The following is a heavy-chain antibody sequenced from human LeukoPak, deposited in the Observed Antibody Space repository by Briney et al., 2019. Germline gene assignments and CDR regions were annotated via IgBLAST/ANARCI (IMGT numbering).Heavy chain of an antibody. CDR1: GFIFSSYS. J-gene: IGHJ4*02. CDR2: ISSSSSTI. Sequence: GGSLRLSCAASGFIFSSYSMNWVRQAPGKGLQWVSYISSSSSTIYYADSVKGRFTISRGNAKNSLYLQMNSLRAEDTAVYYCARSQDFDYWGQGTLVTVSS. V-gene: IGHV3-48*01. CDR3: ARSQDFDY.